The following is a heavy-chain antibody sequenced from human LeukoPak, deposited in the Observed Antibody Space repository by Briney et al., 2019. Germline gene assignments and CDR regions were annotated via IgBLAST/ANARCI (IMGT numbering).Heavy chain of an antibody. CDR1: GFTFSSYA. D-gene: IGHD1-26*01. Sequence: GGSLRLSCAVSGFTFSSYAMNWVRQAPGKGLEWVSSISSSSSYIYYADSVKGRFTISRDNAKNSLYLQMNSLRAEDTAVYYCARLSAGVGATMAVHWFDPWGQGTLVTVSS. V-gene: IGHV3-21*01. J-gene: IGHJ5*02. CDR2: ISSSSSYI. CDR3: ARLSAGVGATMAVHWFDP.